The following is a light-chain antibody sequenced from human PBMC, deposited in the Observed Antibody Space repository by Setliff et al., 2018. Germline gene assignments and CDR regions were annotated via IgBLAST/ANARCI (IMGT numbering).Light chain of an antibody. CDR3: FSYTTGSTRRGV. Sequence: QSALTQPASVSGSPGQLITISCSGTSSDVGSYDFVSWYQQHAGKAPKLIIYDVSNRPSGVSNRFSGSKAGNTASLTISGLQPEDEADYYCFSYTTGSTRRGVFGTGTKVTVL. CDR2: DVS. V-gene: IGLV2-14*03. CDR1: SSDVGSYDF. J-gene: IGLJ1*01.